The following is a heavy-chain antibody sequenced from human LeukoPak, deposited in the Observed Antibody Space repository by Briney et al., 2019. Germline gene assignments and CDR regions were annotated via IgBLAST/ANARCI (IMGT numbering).Heavy chain of an antibody. Sequence: ASETLSLTCAVYGGSFSGYYWSWIRQPPGKGLEWIGEINHSGSTNYNPSLKSRVTISVDTSKNQFSLKLSSVTAADTAVYYCARAPLAVASDPTNYNYYFDCWGQGTLVTVSS. CDR1: GGSFSGYY. D-gene: IGHD6-19*01. V-gene: IGHV4-34*01. CDR3: ARAPLAVASDPTNYNYYFDC. CDR2: INHSGST. J-gene: IGHJ4*02.